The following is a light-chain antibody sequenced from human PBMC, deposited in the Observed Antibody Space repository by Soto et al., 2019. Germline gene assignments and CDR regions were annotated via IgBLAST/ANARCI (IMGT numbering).Light chain of an antibody. Sequence: DIQMTQSPSSLSASVGDRVTITCRATQTISNSLNWYQQRPGKAPNLLIYGTSTLQGGVPSRFSGSGSGTDFTLTISSLQPEDSATYFGQESHTFLWGTFGQGTKV. CDR1: QTISNS. J-gene: IGKJ1*01. CDR2: GTS. CDR3: QESHTFLWGT. V-gene: IGKV1-39*01.